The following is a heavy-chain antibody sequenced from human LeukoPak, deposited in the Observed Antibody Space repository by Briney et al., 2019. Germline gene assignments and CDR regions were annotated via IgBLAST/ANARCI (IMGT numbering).Heavy chain of an antibody. D-gene: IGHD6-19*01. Sequence: GGSLRLSCAASGFTFSSYAMSWVRQAPGKGLEWVSAISGSGGSTYYADSVKGRFTISRDNSKNTLYLQMNCLRAEDTAVYYCAKAVAGTHYYYYYGMDVWGQGTTVTVSS. CDR3: AKAVAGTHYYYYYGMDV. J-gene: IGHJ6*02. CDR1: GFTFSSYA. V-gene: IGHV3-23*01. CDR2: ISGSGGST.